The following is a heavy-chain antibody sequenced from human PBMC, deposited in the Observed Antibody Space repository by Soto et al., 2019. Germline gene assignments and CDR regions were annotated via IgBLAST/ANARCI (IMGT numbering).Heavy chain of an antibody. CDR2: LTVTGDSA. J-gene: IGHJ6*03. CDR3: AKNGCSYPACYPYYYYVDV. V-gene: IGHV3-23*01. Sequence: EVQLLESGGGLVQPGGSLRLSCAASGFRLSDSAVSWVRQAPGKGLEWVSSLTVTGDSAFYSDSVKSRFTISRDISKSTLYLQMDSLRAEDTAVYYCAKNGCSYPACYPYYYYVDVWGRGTTVTVSS. D-gene: IGHD2-15*01. CDR1: GFRLSDSA.